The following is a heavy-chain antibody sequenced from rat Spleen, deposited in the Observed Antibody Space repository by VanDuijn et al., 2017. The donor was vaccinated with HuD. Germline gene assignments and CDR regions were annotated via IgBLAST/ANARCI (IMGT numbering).Heavy chain of an antibody. CDR2: ISYDGRNT. D-gene: IGHD2-1*01. J-gene: IGHJ2*01. CDR3: TREIHYYFDY. V-gene: IGHV5-29*01. Sequence: EVQLVESDGGLVQPGRSLKLSCAASGFTFSYSYMAWVRQAPTKGLEWVATISYDGRNTYYRDSVKGRFTISRDHAKSTLYLQMDSLRSEDTATYYCTREIHYYFDYWGQGVMVTVSS. CDR1: GFTFSYSY.